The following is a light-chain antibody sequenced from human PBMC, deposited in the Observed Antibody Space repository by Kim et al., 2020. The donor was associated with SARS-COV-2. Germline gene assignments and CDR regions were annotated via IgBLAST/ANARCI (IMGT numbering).Light chain of an antibody. CDR1: NIGSKN. J-gene: IGLJ3*02. CDR3: QVWDSSSWV. CDR2: RDS. V-gene: IGLV3-9*01. Sequence: SYELTQPLSVSVALGQTARITCGGNNIGSKNVHWYQQKLGQAPVLVIYRDSNRPSGIPERFSGSNSGNTATLTISRAHAGDEADYYCQVWDSSSWVFGGG.